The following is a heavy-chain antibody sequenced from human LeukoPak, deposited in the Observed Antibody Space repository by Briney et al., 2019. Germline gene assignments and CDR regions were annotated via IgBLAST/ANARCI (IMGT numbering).Heavy chain of an antibody. Sequence: ASVKVSCKASGYTFSSFGISWVRQAPGQGLEWLGWISAYNGYTHFAQKFQGRVSMTTDTSTRTAYMELGSLRSDDTAVYYCARVDVLALRAYSYYYMDVWGTGTTVTVSS. D-gene: IGHD2-21*01. CDR3: ARVDVLALRAYSYYYMDV. CDR1: GYTFSSFG. CDR2: ISAYNGYT. V-gene: IGHV1-18*01. J-gene: IGHJ6*03.